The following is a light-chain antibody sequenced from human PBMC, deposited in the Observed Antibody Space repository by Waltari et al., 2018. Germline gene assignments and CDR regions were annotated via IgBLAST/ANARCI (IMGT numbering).Light chain of an antibody. CDR3: LQYNNWPYT. J-gene: IGKJ2*01. Sequence: EIEMTQSPASLSVSTGETAILTCRASQNSGTSLTCFQLRPGRAPRHLIYGAATRATGNPARLSASGSGTEFSLTISSLQSDDFAVYYCLQYNNWPYTFGQGTRLEIK. CDR2: GAA. V-gene: IGKV3-15*01. CDR1: QNSGTS.